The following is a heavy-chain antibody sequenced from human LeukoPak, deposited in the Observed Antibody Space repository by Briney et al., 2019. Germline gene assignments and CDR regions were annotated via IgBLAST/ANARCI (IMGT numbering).Heavy chain of an antibody. Sequence: PGGSLRLSCAASGFTFSSYGMHWVRQAPGKGLEWVAFIRYDGSNKYYADSVKGRFTTSRDNSKSTLYLQMNSLRAEDTAVYYCAKGKIVGATLDYWGQGTLVTVSS. J-gene: IGHJ4*02. CDR3: AKGKIVGATLDY. V-gene: IGHV3-30*02. D-gene: IGHD1-26*01. CDR1: GFTFSSYG. CDR2: IRYDGSNK.